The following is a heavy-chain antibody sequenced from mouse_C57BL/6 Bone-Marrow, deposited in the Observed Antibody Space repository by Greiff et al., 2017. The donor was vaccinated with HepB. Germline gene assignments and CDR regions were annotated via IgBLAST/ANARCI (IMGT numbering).Heavy chain of an antibody. CDR2: ISNLAYSI. J-gene: IGHJ4*01. CDR3: ARRGVWLSFYAMDY. CDR1: GFTFSDYG. D-gene: IGHD2-2*01. V-gene: IGHV5-15*01. Sequence: EVKVVESGGGLVQPGGSLKLSCAASGFTFSDYGMAWVRQAPRKGPEWVAFISNLAYSIYYADTVTGRFTISRENAKNTLYREMSSLRSEDTAMYYCARRGVWLSFYAMDYWGQGTSVTVSS.